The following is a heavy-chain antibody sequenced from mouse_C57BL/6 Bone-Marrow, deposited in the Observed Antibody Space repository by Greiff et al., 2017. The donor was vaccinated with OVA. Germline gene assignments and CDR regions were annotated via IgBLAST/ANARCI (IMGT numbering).Heavy chain of an antibody. CDR3: ARDGSSYYWYFDF. CDR2: INPGSGGT. V-gene: IGHV1-54*01. Sequence: VQLQQSGAELVRPGTSVKVSCKASGYAFTNYLIEWVKQRPGQGLEWIGVINPGSGGTNYNEKFKGKATLTADKSSSTAYMQLSSLTSEDSAVYFCARDGSSYYWYFDFWGTGTTVTVSS. CDR1: GYAFTNYL. D-gene: IGHD1-1*01. J-gene: IGHJ1*03.